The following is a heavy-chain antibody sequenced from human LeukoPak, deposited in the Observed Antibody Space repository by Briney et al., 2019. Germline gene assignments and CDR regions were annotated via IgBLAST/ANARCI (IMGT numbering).Heavy chain of an antibody. Sequence: SVKVSCKASGGTFSSYAISRVRQAPGQGLEWMGGIIPIFGTANYAQKFQGRVTITADESTSTAYMELSSLRSEDAAVYYCARGEGVDTATGDYYYYYMDVWGKGTTVTVSS. D-gene: IGHD5-18*01. V-gene: IGHV1-69*13. CDR1: GGTFSSYA. CDR3: ARGEGVDTATGDYYYYYMDV. CDR2: IIPIFGTA. J-gene: IGHJ6*03.